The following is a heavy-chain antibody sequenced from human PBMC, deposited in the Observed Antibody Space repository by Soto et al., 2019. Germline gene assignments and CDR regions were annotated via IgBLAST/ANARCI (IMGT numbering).Heavy chain of an antibody. J-gene: IGHJ4*02. CDR3: AKDYAGMEWQLAYYSFDY. CDR1: GFTFSSYA. Sequence: GGSLRLSCAASGFTFSSYAMSWVRQAPGKGLEWVSAISGSGGSTYYADSVKGRFTISRDNSKNTLYLQMNSLRAEDTAVYYCAKDYAGMEWQLAYYSFDYWGQGTLVTVSS. CDR2: ISGSGGST. V-gene: IGHV3-23*01. D-gene: IGHD6-13*01.